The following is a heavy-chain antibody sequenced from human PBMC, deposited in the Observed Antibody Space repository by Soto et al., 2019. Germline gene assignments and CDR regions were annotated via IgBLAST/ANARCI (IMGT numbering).Heavy chain of an antibody. CDR1: GYTFTTYT. J-gene: IGHJ5*02. CDR3: ARSTTSCYSLCWFDP. D-gene: IGHD2-2*02. V-gene: IGHV1-3*01. CDR2: INAGNGET. Sequence: ASVKVSCKASGYTFTTYTIQWARQAPGQRLEWMGWINAGNGETKYSQNFQGRVTITRDTSASTAYMELNSLRSEDTAVYYCARSTTSCYSLCWFDPWGQGTLVTVSS.